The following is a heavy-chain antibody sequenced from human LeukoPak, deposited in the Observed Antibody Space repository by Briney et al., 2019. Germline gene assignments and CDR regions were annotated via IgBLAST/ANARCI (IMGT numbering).Heavy chain of an antibody. J-gene: IGHJ4*02. CDR1: GGSISSYY. CDR2: ICYRGST. CDR3: ARSRGDSTGWYTFDY. D-gene: IGHD6-19*01. V-gene: IGHV4-59*08. Sequence: SETLSLTCTVSGGSISSYYWGRIRQPPGKGLEWIGYICYRGSTNYNPSLKSRVTISLDTSNNQFSLKLTSVTAADTAVYYCARSRGDSTGWYTFDYWGQGTLVTVSS.